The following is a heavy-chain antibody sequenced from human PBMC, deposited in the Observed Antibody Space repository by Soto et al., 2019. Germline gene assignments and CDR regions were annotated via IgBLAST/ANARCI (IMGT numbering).Heavy chain of an antibody. J-gene: IGHJ5*02. CDR3: ARMASAGSLNWFDP. CDR2: MNPGSGKA. CDR1: GYSFYNND. D-gene: IGHD3-16*02. V-gene: IGHV1-8*01. Sequence: QVQLVQSGAEVKKPGDSVKVSCKTSGYSFYNNDINWVRQATGQGLEWMGWMNPGSGKAGYAHKFQGRVTMTRNASIITAYMELSSLRSDDTGVYYCARMASAGSLNWFDPWGQGTLVSVSS.